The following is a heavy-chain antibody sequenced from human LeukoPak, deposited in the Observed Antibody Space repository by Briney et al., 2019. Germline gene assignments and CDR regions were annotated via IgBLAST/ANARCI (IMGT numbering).Heavy chain of an antibody. CDR2: INSDGSIT. J-gene: IGHJ4*02. Sequence: GGSLRLSCAASGFTFSSYWMHWVRQDPGKGLVWVSRINSDGSITTYADSVKGRFTISRDNAKNTLYLQMNSLRAEDTAVYYCAKDPHPYSSSWYFDYWGQGTLVTVSS. CDR1: GFTFSSYW. CDR3: AKDPHPYSSSWYFDY. D-gene: IGHD6-13*01. V-gene: IGHV3-74*01.